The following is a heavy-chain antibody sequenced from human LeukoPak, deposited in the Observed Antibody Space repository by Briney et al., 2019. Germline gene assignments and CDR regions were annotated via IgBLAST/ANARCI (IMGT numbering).Heavy chain of an antibody. CDR3: ARKGSAISPLDF. Sequence: GGSLRLSCAASGFTFSTYTMNWVRQAPGKGLEWVSTISFDGYDTYYADSVKGRFTMPRDNSKNILYLQMNSLRVDDTAVYFCARKGSAISPLDFWGQGTLVTVSP. D-gene: IGHD2-2*02. CDR2: ISFDGYDT. J-gene: IGHJ4*02. V-gene: IGHV3-23*01. CDR1: GFTFSTYT.